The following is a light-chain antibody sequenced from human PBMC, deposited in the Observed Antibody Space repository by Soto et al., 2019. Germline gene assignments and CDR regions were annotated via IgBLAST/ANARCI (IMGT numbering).Light chain of an antibody. CDR3: VQSQQTPLT. Sequence: DIVMTQSPLSLPVTPGEPASISCSSSQSLLQSNGYNYLDWYLQKLGQSPQLLIFFGSHWASEVPDRFSGSGSGTDFTLKRRSVEAEEAAIYYCVQSQQTPLTFGQGTRVEIK. CDR2: FGS. J-gene: IGKJ1*01. V-gene: IGKV2-28*01. CDR1: QSLLQSNGYNY.